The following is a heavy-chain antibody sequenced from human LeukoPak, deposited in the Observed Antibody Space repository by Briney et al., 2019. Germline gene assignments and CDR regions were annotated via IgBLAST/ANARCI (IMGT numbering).Heavy chain of an antibody. CDR3: ARHAIVGATIGY. V-gene: IGHV4-59*08. J-gene: IGHJ4*02. Sequence: SETLSLTCTVSGGSISTYHWSWIRQPPGKGLEWIGYIYYSGSTNYNPSLKSRVTISVDKSKNQFSLKLSSVTAADTAVYYCARHAIVGATIGYWGQGTLVTVSS. D-gene: IGHD1-26*01. CDR2: IYYSGST. CDR1: GGSISTYH.